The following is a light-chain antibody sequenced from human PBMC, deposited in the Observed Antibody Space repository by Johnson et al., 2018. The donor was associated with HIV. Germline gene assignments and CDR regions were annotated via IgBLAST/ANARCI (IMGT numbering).Light chain of an antibody. V-gene: IGLV1-51*01. J-gene: IGLJ1*01. CDR3: GAWHTSLSSGGV. Sequence: QSVLTQPPSVSAAPGQKVTISCSGSSSNIGNNYVSWYQQLPGTAPKLLIYDNNKRPSGIPDRFSGSKSGTSATLGITGLPTGDEADYYCGAWHTSLSSGGVFGTGTKVTVL. CDR1: SSNIGNNY. CDR2: DNN.